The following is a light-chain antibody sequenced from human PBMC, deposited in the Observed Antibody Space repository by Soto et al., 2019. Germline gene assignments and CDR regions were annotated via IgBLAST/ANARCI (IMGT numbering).Light chain of an antibody. Sequence: DIQMTQSPSSLSASVGDRVTITCQASQDISNYLNWYQQKPGKAPKLLIYDASNLETGVPSRFIGSGSGTDFTFTISSLQPEDIATYYCQQYDNLPPFTFGHGTKVDIK. CDR1: QDISNY. J-gene: IGKJ3*01. V-gene: IGKV1-33*01. CDR3: QQYDNLPPFT. CDR2: DAS.